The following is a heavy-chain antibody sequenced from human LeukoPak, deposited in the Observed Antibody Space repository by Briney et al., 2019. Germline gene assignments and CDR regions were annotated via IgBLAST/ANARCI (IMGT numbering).Heavy chain of an antibody. Sequence: ASETLSLTCVVYGGSFSGYYWSWIRQSPGKGLEWIGEINHRGSTNYNPSLKRRVTISLDTSKNQFSLKLSSVTAADTAVYYCARLKYYYDSSGYRAEYFQHWGQGTLVTVSS. J-gene: IGHJ1*01. V-gene: IGHV4-34*01. CDR1: GGSFSGYY. CDR3: ARLKYYYDSSGYRAEYFQH. D-gene: IGHD3-22*01. CDR2: INHRGST.